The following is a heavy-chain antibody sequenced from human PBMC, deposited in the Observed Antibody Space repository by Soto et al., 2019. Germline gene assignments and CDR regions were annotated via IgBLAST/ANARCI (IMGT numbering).Heavy chain of an antibody. CDR1: RGIFSSYV. Sequence: EASVKVSCKAPRGIFSSYVINWVRQAPGQGLEWMGGFNPILKKANYAQTFQGRLTITTDESTGTVYMELSSLRSDDTAVYYCAREYYYGSGPWYWGQGTLVTVSS. D-gene: IGHD3-10*01. CDR3: AREYYYGSGPWY. V-gene: IGHV1-69*05. J-gene: IGHJ4*02. CDR2: FNPILKKA.